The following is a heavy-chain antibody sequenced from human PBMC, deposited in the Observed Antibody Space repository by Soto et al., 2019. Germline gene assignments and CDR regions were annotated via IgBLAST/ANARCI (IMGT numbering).Heavy chain of an antibody. CDR3: ARGQGTYADY. Sequence: QVQLVQSGAEVKKPGASVKVSCKDSGYTFTTYSVHWVRQAPGQRLEWMGWINAGNGNTKYSQKFQDRVTITRDTSASTAYMELSSLRSEDTNVYYCARGQGTYADYWGQGTLVSVSS. J-gene: IGHJ4*02. V-gene: IGHV1-3*01. CDR2: INAGNGNT. D-gene: IGHD3-10*01. CDR1: GYTFTTYS.